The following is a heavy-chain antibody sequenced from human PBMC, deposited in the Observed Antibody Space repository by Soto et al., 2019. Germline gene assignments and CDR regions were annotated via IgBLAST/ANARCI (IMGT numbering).Heavy chain of an antibody. D-gene: IGHD3-22*01. CDR3: ARERDSSDYDAYDI. Sequence: GGSLRLSCAASGITFSNYGMHWVRQAPGKGLEWVAVIWYDGSNKYYADSVKGRFTISRDNSKNTLYLQMNSLRAEDTAVYYCARERDSSDYDAYDIWGQGTMVTVSS. CDR1: GITFSNYG. CDR2: IWYDGSNK. J-gene: IGHJ3*02. V-gene: IGHV3-33*08.